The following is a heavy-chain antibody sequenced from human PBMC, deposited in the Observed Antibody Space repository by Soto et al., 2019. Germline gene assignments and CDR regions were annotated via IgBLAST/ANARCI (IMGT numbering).Heavy chain of an antibody. Sequence: QVQLVQSGAEVKKPGASVKVSCKASGYTFTSYGISWVRQAPGQGLEWMGWISAYNGNTNYAQKLQGRVTMTTDTSTSTPYMELSSLRSADTAVYYCARDQYSRYDWSFYYYRMHVCAQRPTVTVSS. CDR3: ARDQYSRYDWSFYYYRMHV. CDR1: GYTFTSYG. CDR2: ISAYNGNT. J-gene: IGHJ6*02. D-gene: IGHD5-12*01. V-gene: IGHV1-18*01.